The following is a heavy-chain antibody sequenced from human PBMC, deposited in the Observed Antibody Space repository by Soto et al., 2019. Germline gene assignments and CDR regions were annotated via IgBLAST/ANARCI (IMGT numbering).Heavy chain of an antibody. Sequence: SETLSLTCSVSGDSISNLDYFWAWIRQPPGQALEYIGYIYKSATTYYNPSFESRVAISVDTSKNQFSVRLNSVTASDTAVYYCAPLSVSLSGPYGIHVWGQGTTVTVSS. CDR2: IYKSATT. CDR1: GDSISNLDYF. CDR3: APLSVSLSGPYGIHV. D-gene: IGHD2-15*01. J-gene: IGHJ6*02. V-gene: IGHV4-39*01.